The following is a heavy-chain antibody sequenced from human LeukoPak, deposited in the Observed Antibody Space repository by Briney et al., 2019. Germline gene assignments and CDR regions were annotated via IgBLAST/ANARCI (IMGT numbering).Heavy chain of an antibody. CDR2: INHDGSST. V-gene: IGHV3-74*01. J-gene: IGHJ3*02. CDR1: GFTFSTFW. CDR3: ARGVRRRPDAFDI. Sequence: GGSLRLSCATSGFTFSTFWMHWVRQAPGKGLVWVSRINHDGSSTNYADSVKGRFTISRDNSKNTLYLQMNSLRAEDTAVYYCARGVRRRPDAFDIWGQGTMVTVSS. D-gene: IGHD6-25*01.